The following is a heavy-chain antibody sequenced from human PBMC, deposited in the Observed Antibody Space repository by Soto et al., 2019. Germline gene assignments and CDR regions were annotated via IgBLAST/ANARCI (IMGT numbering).Heavy chain of an antibody. Sequence: SETLSLTCTVSGGSISSSSSYWGWIRQPPGKGLEWIGTIYSGSTYYNPSLKSRVTISVDTSKNQFSLKLSSVAAADTAIYFCANTRGIAVGGSFDYWGQGTLVTVSS. J-gene: IGHJ4*02. V-gene: IGHV4-39*01. D-gene: IGHD6-13*01. CDR2: IYSGST. CDR1: GGSISSSSSY. CDR3: ANTRGIAVGGSFDY.